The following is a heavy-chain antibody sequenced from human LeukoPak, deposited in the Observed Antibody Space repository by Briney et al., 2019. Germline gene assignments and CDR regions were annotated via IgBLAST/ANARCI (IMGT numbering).Heavy chain of an antibody. CDR3: ARDRAEYSSSSRGYFDY. V-gene: IGHV1-18*01. CDR1: GYTFTSCG. CDR2: INAYNGNT. Sequence: ASVKVSCKASGYTFTSCGISWVRQAPGQGLEWMGWINAYNGNTNYAQKLQGRVTMTTDTSTSTAYMELRSLRSDDTAVYHGARDRAEYSSSSRGYFDYWGQGTLVTVSS. D-gene: IGHD6-6*01. J-gene: IGHJ4*02.